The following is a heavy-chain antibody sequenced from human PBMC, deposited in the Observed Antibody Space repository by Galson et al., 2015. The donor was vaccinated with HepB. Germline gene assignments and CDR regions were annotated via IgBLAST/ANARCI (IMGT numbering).Heavy chain of an antibody. J-gene: IGHJ4*02. CDR2: IFHSETT. V-gene: IGHV4-30-2*01. D-gene: IGHD3-16*01. CDR3: SRVAPTLADFGY. CDR1: GGSIGSGSYC. Sequence: TLSLTCAFAGGSIGSGSYCWRWTPRPPVKGLGWIGSIFHSETTSYNPSLKSRFTISVDKSKNTFSLHLSPVTAEDTAVYYCSRVAPTLADFGYWGLGTQVTVSS.